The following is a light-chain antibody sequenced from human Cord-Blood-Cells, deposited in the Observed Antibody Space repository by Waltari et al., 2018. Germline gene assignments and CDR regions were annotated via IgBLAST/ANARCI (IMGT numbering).Light chain of an antibody. CDR1: SSDVGGYNY. V-gene: IGLV2-8*01. Sequence: QSALTQPPSASGSPGQSVTISCTGTSSDVGGYNYVSWYQQHPDKAPKLMIYEVSKWPAGVPDRFSGSKAGNTASLTVSGLQAEDEADYYCSSYAGSNNLVFGGGTKLTVL. CDR3: SSYAGSNNLV. J-gene: IGLJ3*02. CDR2: EVS.